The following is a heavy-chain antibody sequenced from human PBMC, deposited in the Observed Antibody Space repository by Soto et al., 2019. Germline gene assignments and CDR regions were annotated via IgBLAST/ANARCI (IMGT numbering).Heavy chain of an antibody. Sequence: ASVKVSCKASGYTFTSYGISWVRQAPGQGREWMGWISAYNGNTNYAQKLQGRVTMTTDTSTSTAYMELRSLRSDDTAVYYCARYGSGSSKSYYYGMDVWGQGTTVTVSS. D-gene: IGHD3-10*01. CDR3: ARYGSGSSKSYYYGMDV. V-gene: IGHV1-18*01. CDR1: GYTFTSYG. CDR2: ISAYNGNT. J-gene: IGHJ6*02.